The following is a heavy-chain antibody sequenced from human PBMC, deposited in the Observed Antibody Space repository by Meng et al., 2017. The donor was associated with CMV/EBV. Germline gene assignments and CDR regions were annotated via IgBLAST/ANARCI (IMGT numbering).Heavy chain of an antibody. Sequence: SETLSLTCTVSGGSISSYYWSWIRQPAGKGLEWIGRIYTSGSTNYNPSLKSRVTMSVDTSKNQFSLKLSSVTAADTAVYYCARVSSGGVGAAAMWFDPWGQGTLVTVSS. CDR3: ARVSSGGVGAAAMWFDP. D-gene: IGHD6-13*01. J-gene: IGHJ5*02. V-gene: IGHV4-4*07. CDR1: GGSISSYY. CDR2: IYTSGST.